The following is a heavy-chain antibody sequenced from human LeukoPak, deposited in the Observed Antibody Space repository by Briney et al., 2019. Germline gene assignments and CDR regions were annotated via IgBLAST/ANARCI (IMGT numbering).Heavy chain of an antibody. CDR1: GYTFTSYY. Sequence: ASVKVSCKASGYTFTSYYMHWVRQAPGQGPEWMGIINPSGGSTSYAQKFQGRVTMTRDTSTSTVYMELSSLRSEDTAVYYCAREEGRIGAPGENFGYWGQGTLVIVSS. CDR3: AREEGRIGAPGENFGY. J-gene: IGHJ4*02. CDR2: INPSGGST. V-gene: IGHV1-46*01. D-gene: IGHD6-13*01.